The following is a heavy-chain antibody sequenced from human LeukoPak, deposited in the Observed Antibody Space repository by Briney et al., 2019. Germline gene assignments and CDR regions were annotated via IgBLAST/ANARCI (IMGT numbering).Heavy chain of an antibody. Sequence: SETLSLTCAVYGGSFSGYYWSWIRQPPGKGLEWIGEINHSGSTNYNPSLKSRVTISVDTSKNQFSLKLSSVTAADTAVYYCARGSIQLSLRVNWFDPWGQGTLVTVSS. CDR2: INHSGST. CDR3: ARGSIQLSLRVNWFDP. J-gene: IGHJ5*02. D-gene: IGHD5-18*01. V-gene: IGHV4-34*01. CDR1: GGSFSGYY.